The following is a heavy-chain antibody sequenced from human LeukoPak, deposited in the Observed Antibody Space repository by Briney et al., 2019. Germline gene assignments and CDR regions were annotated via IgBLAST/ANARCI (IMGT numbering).Heavy chain of an antibody. CDR1: GGSISSGSYY. J-gene: IGHJ6*02. Sequence: SQTLSLTCTVSGGSISSGSYYWSWVRQPAGRGLEWIGRIYTSGSTNYNPSLKSRVTISVDTSKNQFSLKLSSVTAADTAVYYCARDGFGEFLESGGMDVWGQGTTVTVSS. CDR3: ARDGFGEFLESGGMDV. D-gene: IGHD3-10*01. CDR2: IYTSGST. V-gene: IGHV4-61*02.